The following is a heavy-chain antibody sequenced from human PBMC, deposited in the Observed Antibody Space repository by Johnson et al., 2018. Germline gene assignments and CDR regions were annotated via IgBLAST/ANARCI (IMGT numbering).Heavy chain of an antibody. CDR3: TRHEDNVLLPFPMEDAFDI. D-gene: IGHD2-2*01. J-gene: IGHJ3*02. Sequence: EVQLVESGGGLVQPGGSLKLSCAVSGFTFSGSAMHWVRQASGKGLEWVGRIRSKANSYATAYAASMKGRFTISRDDSKNTGYLQLNSLKTEDTAVYYCTRHEDNVLLPFPMEDAFDIWGQGTMVTVSS. V-gene: IGHV3-73*01. CDR1: GFTFSGSA. CDR2: IRSKANSYAT.